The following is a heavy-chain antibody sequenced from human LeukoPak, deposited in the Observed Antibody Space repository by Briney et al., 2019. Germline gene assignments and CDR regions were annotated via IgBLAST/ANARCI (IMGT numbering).Heavy chain of an antibody. V-gene: IGHV3-30*18. CDR2: ISYDGSNK. CDR3: AKDSVDTAMVY. D-gene: IGHD5-18*01. J-gene: IGHJ4*02. CDR1: GFTFSSYG. Sequence: GGSLRLSCAASGFTFSSYGMHWVRQAPGKGLEWVAVISYDGSNKYYADSVKGRFTISRDNSKNTLYLQMNSLRAEDTAVYCCAKDSVDTAMVYWGQGTLVTVSS.